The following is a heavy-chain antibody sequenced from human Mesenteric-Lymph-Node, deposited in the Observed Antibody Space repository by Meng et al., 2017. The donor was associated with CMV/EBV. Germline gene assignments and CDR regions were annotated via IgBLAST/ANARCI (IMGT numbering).Heavy chain of an antibody. CDR3: ARDREF. V-gene: IGHV4-39*07. CDR2: VYYSGTA. Sequence: SETLSLTCTVSGGSINLNSYYWVWIRQTPGKGLVWIGNVYYSGTAYYNPSLKSRVTISIDTSQNQFSLKLASVTAADTAVYYCARDREFWGQGILVTVSS. D-gene: IGHD3-10*01. CDR1: GGSINLNSYY. J-gene: IGHJ4*02.